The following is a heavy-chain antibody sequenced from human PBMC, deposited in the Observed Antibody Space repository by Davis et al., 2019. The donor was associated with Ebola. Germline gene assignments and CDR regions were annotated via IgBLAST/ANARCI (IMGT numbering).Heavy chain of an antibody. CDR1: GGSFSGYY. V-gene: IGHV4-34*01. Sequence: PSETLSLTCAVYGGSFSGYYWSWIRQPPGKGLEWIGEISHSGTTNYNPSLKSRVTISVDTSKNQFSLKLSSVTAADTAVYYCARAGVYRPYYFDFWGQGALVTVSS. CDR2: ISHSGTT. D-gene: IGHD3-10*01. CDR3: ARAGVYRPYYFDF. J-gene: IGHJ4*02.